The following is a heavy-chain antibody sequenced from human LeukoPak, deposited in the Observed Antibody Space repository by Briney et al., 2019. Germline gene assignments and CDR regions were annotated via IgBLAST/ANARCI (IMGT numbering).Heavy chain of an antibody. CDR1: GYSISSDYY. V-gene: IGHV4-38-2*02. J-gene: IGHJ4*02. CDR2: IYHSGST. CDR3: ARAVFWSGYCFDY. D-gene: IGHD3-3*01. Sequence: SETLSLTCTVSGYSISSDYYWGWIRQPPGKGLEWIGSIYHSGSTYYNPSLKSRVTISVDTSKNQFSLKLSSVTAADTAVYYCARAVFWSGYCFDYWGQGTLATVSS.